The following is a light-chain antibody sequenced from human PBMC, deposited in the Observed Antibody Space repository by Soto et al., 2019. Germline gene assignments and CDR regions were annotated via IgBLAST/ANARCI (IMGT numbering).Light chain of an antibody. CDR1: QDISRY. V-gene: IGKV1-33*01. CDR3: QQYDDLPIT. J-gene: IGKJ5*01. Sequence: DIQMTQSPSSLSASVGDTVTITCQSSQDISRYLNGDQQKPGKALKLLIYDASNLHPGVPSRFRGSGSGTEFSFNITSLQPEDVATYYCQQYDDLPITFGQGTRLEIK. CDR2: DAS.